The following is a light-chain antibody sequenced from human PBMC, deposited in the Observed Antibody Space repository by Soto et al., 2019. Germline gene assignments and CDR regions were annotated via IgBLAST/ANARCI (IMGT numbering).Light chain of an antibody. J-gene: IGKJ1*01. CDR3: QHYNHWLWT. V-gene: IGKV3D-15*01. CDR1: QSVSTTY. CDR2: AAS. Sequence: ASQSVSTTYLAWYQQKADQAPRLLIYAASSRATGIPDRFSGSGSGTDFTLTISSLQSEDSAVYYCQHYNHWLWTFGQGTKVDIK.